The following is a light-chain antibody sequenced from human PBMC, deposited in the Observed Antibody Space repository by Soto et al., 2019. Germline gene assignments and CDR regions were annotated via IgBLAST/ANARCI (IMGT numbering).Light chain of an antibody. J-gene: IGKJ4*01. V-gene: IGKV3-11*01. CDR3: QQRSNWPLT. CDR1: PGVSTY. Sequence: DIVLTQSPATLAVSPGERATLSCRASPGVSTYLAWYQQKPGQAPRLLIYDASNRATGIPARFSGSGSGTDFTLTIASLEPEDCAVYYCQQRSNWPLTFGGGTKVEIK. CDR2: DAS.